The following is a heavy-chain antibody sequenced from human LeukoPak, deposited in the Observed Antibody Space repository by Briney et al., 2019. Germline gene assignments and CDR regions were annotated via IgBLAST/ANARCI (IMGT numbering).Heavy chain of an antibody. Sequence: GGSLRLSCAASGFTFSDQSLNWVRQAPGKGLEWVSSISSNSLHIFYADSVKGRFTISRDNAKNSLYLQMNNLRAEDTAVYYCVGPDSQFDCWGQGILVTVSS. CDR2: ISSNSLHI. J-gene: IGHJ4*02. V-gene: IGHV3-21*01. CDR3: VGPDSQFDC. CDR1: GFTFSDQS. D-gene: IGHD3-10*01.